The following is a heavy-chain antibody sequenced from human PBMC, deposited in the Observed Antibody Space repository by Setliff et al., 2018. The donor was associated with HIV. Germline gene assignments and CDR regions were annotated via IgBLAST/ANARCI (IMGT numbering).Heavy chain of an antibody. CDR3: ATWDTAMVIFDY. CDR2: IYYSGST. J-gene: IGHJ4*02. V-gene: IGHV4-39*01. D-gene: IGHD5-18*01. Sequence: LSLTCTVSGGSISSSSYYWGWIRQPPGKGLEWIGSIYYSGSTYYNPSLKSRVTISVDTSKNQFSLKLSSVTAADTAVYYCATWDTAMVIFDYWGQGTLVTVSS. CDR1: GGSISSSSYY.